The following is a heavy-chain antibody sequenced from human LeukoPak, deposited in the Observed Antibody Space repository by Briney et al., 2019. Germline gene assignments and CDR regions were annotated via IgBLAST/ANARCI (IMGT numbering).Heavy chain of an antibody. CDR1: GFTFSSYA. Sequence: PGGSLRLSCAASGFTFSSYAMSWVRQAPGQGLEWVSAISGSGGSTYYAGSVKDRFTISRDNSKNTLYLQMNSLRAEDTALYYCAKGRLDSSGWSDFDYWGQGTLVTVSS. D-gene: IGHD6-19*01. CDR2: ISGSGGST. V-gene: IGHV3-23*01. CDR3: AKGRLDSSGWSDFDY. J-gene: IGHJ4*02.